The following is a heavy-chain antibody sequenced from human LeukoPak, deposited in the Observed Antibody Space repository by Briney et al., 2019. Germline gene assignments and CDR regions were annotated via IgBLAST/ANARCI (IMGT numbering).Heavy chain of an antibody. Sequence: SETLSLTCAVYGGSFSGYYWSWIRQPPGKGLEWIGEINHSGSTNHNPSLKSRVTISVDTSKNQFSLKLSSVTAADTAVYYCARGGFGTGPLVPSWFDPWGQGTLVTVSS. D-gene: IGHD3-10*01. CDR3: ARGGFGTGPLVPSWFDP. J-gene: IGHJ5*02. V-gene: IGHV4-34*01. CDR2: INHSGST. CDR1: GGSFSGYY.